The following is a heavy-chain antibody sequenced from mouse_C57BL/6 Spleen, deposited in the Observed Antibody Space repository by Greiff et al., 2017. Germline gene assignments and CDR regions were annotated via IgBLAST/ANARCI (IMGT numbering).Heavy chain of an antibody. CDR3: ARGRGTTDFDY. V-gene: IGHV1-64*01. CDR1: GYTFTSYW. CDR2: IHPNSGST. J-gene: IGHJ2*01. D-gene: IGHD2-14*01. Sequence: QVQLQQPGAELVKPGASVKLSCKASGYTFTSYWMHWVKQRPGQGLEWIGMIHPNSGSTNYNEKFKSKATLTVDKSSSTAYMQLSSLTSEDSAVDYCARGRGTTDFDYWGQGTTLTVSS.